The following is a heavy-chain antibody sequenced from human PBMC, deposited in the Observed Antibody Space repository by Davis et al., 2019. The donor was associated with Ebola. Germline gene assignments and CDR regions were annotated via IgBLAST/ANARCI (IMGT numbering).Heavy chain of an antibody. D-gene: IGHD1-26*01. V-gene: IGHV1-18*01. CDR1: GYTFTSYG. J-gene: IGHJ3*02. CDR2: ISAYNGNT. Sequence: ASVKVSCKASGYTFTSYGISWVRQAPGQGLEWMGWISAYNGNTHYAQNFQGRVTMTTEKSTSTAYLDLRSLRSDDTAVYFCARTSIVGTTTTASDIWGQGTLVTVSS. CDR3: ARTSIVGTTTTASDI.